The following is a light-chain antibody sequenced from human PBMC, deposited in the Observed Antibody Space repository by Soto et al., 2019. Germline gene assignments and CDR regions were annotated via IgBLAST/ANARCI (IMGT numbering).Light chain of an antibody. J-gene: IGKJ1*01. CDR3: LQDYNYPRT. V-gene: IGKV1-6*01. CDR2: SAS. Sequence: AIQMTQSPSSLSASVGDRVTITCRASQGIRNDLGWYQQKPGKAPKLLIYSASSLQSGVPSRFSGSGSGTDFTLTISDLQPEDFATYYCLQDYNYPRTFGQGTKVEIK. CDR1: QGIRND.